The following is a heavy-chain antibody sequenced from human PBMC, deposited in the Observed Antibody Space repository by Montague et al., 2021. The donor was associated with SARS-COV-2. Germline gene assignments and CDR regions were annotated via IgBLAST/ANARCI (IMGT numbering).Heavy chain of an antibody. V-gene: IGHV3-30-3*01. CDR3: ARDRGMITFGGVIVIDGMDV. J-gene: IGHJ6*02. CDR2: ISYDGSNK. D-gene: IGHD3-16*02. Sequence: SLRLSCAASVFTFSSYAMHWVRQAPGKGLEWVAVISYDGSNKYYPDSXXGRFTISRDNSKNTLYLQMNSLRAEETAVYYCARDRGMITFGGVIVIDGMDVWGQGTTVTVSS. CDR1: VFTFSSYA.